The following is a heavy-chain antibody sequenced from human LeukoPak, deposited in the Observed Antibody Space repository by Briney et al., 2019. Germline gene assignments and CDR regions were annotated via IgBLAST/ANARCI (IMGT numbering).Heavy chain of an antibody. CDR3: AKDRGGDCYACFYY. Sequence: GGSLRLSCAASGFTFSSYGMHWVRQAPGKGLEWVAFIRYDGSNKYYADSVKGRFTISRDNSKNTLYLQMNSLRAEDTAVYYCAKDRGGDCYACFYYWGQGTLVTVSS. CDR2: IRYDGSNK. CDR1: GFTFSSYG. V-gene: IGHV3-30*02. D-gene: IGHD2-21*02. J-gene: IGHJ4*02.